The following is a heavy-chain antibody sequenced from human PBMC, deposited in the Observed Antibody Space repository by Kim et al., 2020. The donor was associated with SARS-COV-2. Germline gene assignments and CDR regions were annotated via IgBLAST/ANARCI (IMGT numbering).Heavy chain of an antibody. CDR1: GGSISSSSYY. J-gene: IGHJ6*02. D-gene: IGHD6-13*01. V-gene: IGHV4-39*01. Sequence: SETLSLTCTVSGGSISSSSYYCGWIRQPPGKGLEWIGSIYYSGSTYYNPSLKSRVTISVDTSKNQFSLKLISVTAADTAVYYCARTRSSSWYQLTDYSYGMDVWGQGTTVTVSS. CDR2: IYYSGST. CDR3: ARTRSSSWYQLTDYSYGMDV.